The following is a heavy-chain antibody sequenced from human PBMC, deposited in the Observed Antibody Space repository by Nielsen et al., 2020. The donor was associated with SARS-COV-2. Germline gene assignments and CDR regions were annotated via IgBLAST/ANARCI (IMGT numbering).Heavy chain of an antibody. Sequence: ASVKVSCKASGYTFTSYAMHWVRQAPGQRLEWMGWINAGNGNTKYSQKFQGRVTITRDTSASTAYMELSSLRSEDTAVYYCARKSGIAVAGNWYFDLWGRGTLVTVSS. CDR1: GYTFTSYA. CDR2: INAGNGNT. V-gene: IGHV1-3*01. D-gene: IGHD6-19*01. J-gene: IGHJ2*01. CDR3: ARKSGIAVAGNWYFDL.